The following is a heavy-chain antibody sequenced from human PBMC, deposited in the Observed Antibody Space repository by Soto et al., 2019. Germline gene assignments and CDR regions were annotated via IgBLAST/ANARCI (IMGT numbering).Heavy chain of an antibody. D-gene: IGHD3-9*01. V-gene: IGHV4-59*01. J-gene: IGHJ4*02. Sequence: PSETLSLTCTVSGDSFSTYLWSWIRQPPGKGLEWIGFISYSGSTNYNPSLKSRVSISVDTSKNQFSLMLTSVTAADTAVYYCARQGYNILTGYSYFDYWGQGILVT. CDR2: ISYSGST. CDR1: GDSFSTYL. CDR3: ARQGYNILTGYSYFDY.